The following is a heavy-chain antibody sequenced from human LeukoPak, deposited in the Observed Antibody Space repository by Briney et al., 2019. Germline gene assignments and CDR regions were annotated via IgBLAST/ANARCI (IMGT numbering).Heavy chain of an antibody. V-gene: IGHV4-38-2*02. D-gene: IGHD3-10*01. Sequence: KPSETLSLTWTVSGYSISSGYYWGWIRQRPGKGLEWIGSIYHSGSTYYNPSLKSRVTISVDTSKNQFSLKLSSVTAADTAVYYCARRGSPHVWGKGTTVTVFS. CDR3: ARRGSPHV. CDR2: IYHSGST. CDR1: GYSISSGYY. J-gene: IGHJ6*04.